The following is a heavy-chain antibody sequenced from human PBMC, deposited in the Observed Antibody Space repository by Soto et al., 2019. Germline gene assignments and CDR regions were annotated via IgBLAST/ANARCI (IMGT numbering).Heavy chain of an antibody. J-gene: IGHJ3*02. D-gene: IGHD2-2*01. CDR3: ARAQLGYCSSTSCPGGAFDI. CDR2: INPNSGGT. CDR1: GYTFTGYY. Sequence: GASVKVSCKASGYTFTGYYMHWVRQAPGQGLEWMGWINPNSGGTNYAQKFQGWVTMTRDTSISTAYMELSRLRSDDTAVYYCARAQLGYCSSTSCPGGAFDIWGQGTMVTVSS. V-gene: IGHV1-2*04.